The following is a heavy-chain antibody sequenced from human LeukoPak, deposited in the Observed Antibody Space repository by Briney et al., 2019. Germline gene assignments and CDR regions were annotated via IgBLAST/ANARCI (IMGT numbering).Heavy chain of an antibody. V-gene: IGHV4-4*02. Sequence: SETLSLTCAVSGGSISTNTWWSWVRQPPGKGLEWIGQTSHDGNVDYTPSLKSRVTISVDKSKNQLSLKLNSVTAADSAVYYCARSNRDSSGYYYVDAFDIWGQGTMVTVSS. CDR1: GGSISTNTW. J-gene: IGHJ3*02. CDR2: TSHDGNV. CDR3: ARSNRDSSGYYYVDAFDI. D-gene: IGHD3-22*01.